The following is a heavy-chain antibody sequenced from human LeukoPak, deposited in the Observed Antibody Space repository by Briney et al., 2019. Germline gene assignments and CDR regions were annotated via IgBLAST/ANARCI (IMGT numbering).Heavy chain of an antibody. CDR1: GYTFTSYA. CDR2: INAGNGNT. J-gene: IGHJ4*02. D-gene: IGHD4-17*01. CDR3: ARGPTVTTPFDY. V-gene: IGHV1-3*03. Sequence: GAPVKVSCKASGYTFTSYAMHWVRQAPGQRLEWMGWINAGNGNTKYSQEFQGRVTITRDTSASTAYMELSSLRSEDMAVYYCARGPTVTTPFDYWGQGTLVTVSS.